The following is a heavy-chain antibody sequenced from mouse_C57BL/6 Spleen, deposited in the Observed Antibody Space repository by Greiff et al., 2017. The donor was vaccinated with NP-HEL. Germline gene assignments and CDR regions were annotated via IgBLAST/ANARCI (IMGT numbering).Heavy chain of an antibody. D-gene: IGHD2-3*01. J-gene: IGHJ2*01. CDR1: GFTFSSYA. Sequence: EVHLVESGEGLVKPGGSLKLSCAASGFTFSSYAMSWVRQTPEKRLEWVAYISSGGDYIYYADTVKGRFTISRDNARNTLYLQMSSLKSEDTAMYYCTRADGYPRFDYWGQGTTLTVSS. CDR2: ISSGGDYI. CDR3: TRADGYPRFDY. V-gene: IGHV5-9-1*02.